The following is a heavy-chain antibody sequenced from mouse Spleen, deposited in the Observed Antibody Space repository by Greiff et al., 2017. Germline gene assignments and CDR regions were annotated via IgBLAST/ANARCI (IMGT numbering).Heavy chain of an antibody. CDR1: GFTFSSYA. Sequence: EVHLVESGGGLVKLGGSLKLSCAASGFTFSSYAMSWVRQTPEKRLEWVATISSGGGDTYYPDRVKGRFTISRDNAKNTLYLQMSSLKSEDTAMYYCASYEYEQMYYYDLWGQSTTLTVSP. J-gene: IGHJ2*01. V-gene: IGHV5-9-3*01. CDR3: ASYEYEQMYYYDL. D-gene: IGHD2-4*01. CDR2: ISSGGGDT.